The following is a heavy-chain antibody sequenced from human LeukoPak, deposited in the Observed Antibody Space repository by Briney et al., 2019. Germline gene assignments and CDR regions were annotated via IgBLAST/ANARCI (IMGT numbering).Heavy chain of an antibody. CDR3: ARDHYQDSSGYIPAGDAFDI. Sequence: AGGSLRLSCAASGFIFSNYAMHWVRQAPGKGLEWVALISYDGSNKYYADSVKGRFTISRDNANNSVYLQMNSLRAEDTAVYYCARDHYQDSSGYIPAGDAFDIWGQGTMVTVSS. D-gene: IGHD3-22*01. J-gene: IGHJ3*02. V-gene: IGHV3-30*04. CDR2: ISYDGSNK. CDR1: GFIFSNYA.